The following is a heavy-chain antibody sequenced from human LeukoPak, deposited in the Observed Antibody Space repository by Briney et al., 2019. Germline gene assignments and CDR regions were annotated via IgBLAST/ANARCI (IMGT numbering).Heavy chain of an antibody. CDR1: GYTFTSYD. Sequence: ASVKVSCKASGYTFTSYDISWVRQATGQGLEWMGWMNPNSGNMGYAQSFQGRVTMTRDTSLSTAYMELSRLRSDDTAVYYCARAGGPYSEWLIFYSYYYMDVWGKGTTVTISS. V-gene: IGHV1-8*01. CDR2: MNPNSGNM. J-gene: IGHJ6*03. CDR3: ARAGGPYSEWLIFYSYYYMDV. D-gene: IGHD6-19*01.